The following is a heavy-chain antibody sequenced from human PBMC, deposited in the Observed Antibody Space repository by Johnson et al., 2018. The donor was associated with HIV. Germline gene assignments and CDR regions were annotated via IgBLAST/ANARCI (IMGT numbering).Heavy chain of an antibody. Sequence: VQLVETGGGLIQPGGSLRLSCAASGFTVSSNYMSWVRQAPGKGLEWVSVIYSGGSTSYADSVKGRFTISRDNSKNTLYLQMNSLRAEDTAVYYCAREGYSVSPNGRGAFDIWGQGTMVTVSS. CDR1: GFTVSSNY. V-gene: IGHV3-53*02. CDR3: AREGYSVSPNGRGAFDI. D-gene: IGHD1-26*01. J-gene: IGHJ3*02. CDR2: IYSGGST.